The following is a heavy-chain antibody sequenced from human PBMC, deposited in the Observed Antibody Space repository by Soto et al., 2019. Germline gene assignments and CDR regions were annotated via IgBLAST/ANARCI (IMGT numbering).Heavy chain of an antibody. V-gene: IGHV3-43*01. CDR3: AKERDCGGGCFYFAS. J-gene: IGHJ4*02. CDR2: ASWYNNDI. D-gene: IGHD2-21*02. Sequence: EVQLVESGGLVVPPGGSLRLSCAASGFNFDRFTIHWLRQTPERGLEWVSYASWYNNDIRYGDSVRGRFIITGDTNKNSVYLEMNSLRTEDNDMYYCAKERDCGGGCFYFASWGQGTRVIVSS. CDR1: GFNFDRFT.